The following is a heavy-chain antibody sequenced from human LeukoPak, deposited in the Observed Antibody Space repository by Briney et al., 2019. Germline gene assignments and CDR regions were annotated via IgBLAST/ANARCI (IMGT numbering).Heavy chain of an antibody. V-gene: IGHV4-34*01. CDR1: GGSFSGYY. CDR3: ARDALLSAFDI. J-gene: IGHJ3*02. CDR2: INHSGST. Sequence: SETLSLTCAVYGGSFSGYYWSWIRQPPGKGLEWIGEINHSGSTNYNPSLKSRVTMSVDTSKNQFSLKLSSVTAADTAVYYCARDALLSAFDIWGQGTMVTVSS. D-gene: IGHD2-21*01.